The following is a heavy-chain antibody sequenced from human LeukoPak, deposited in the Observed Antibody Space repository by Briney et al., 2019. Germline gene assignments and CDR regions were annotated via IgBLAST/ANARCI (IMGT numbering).Heavy chain of an antibody. CDR3: ARDSRGEGYSSDTSRFDP. CDR1: GYTFTSYG. V-gene: IGHV1-18*01. J-gene: IGHJ5*02. Sequence: ASVKVSCKASGYTFTSYGISWVRQAPGQGLEWMGWISAYNGNTNYAQKLQGRVTMTTDTSTSTAYMELRSLRSDDTAVYYCARDSRGEGYSSDTSRFDPWGQGTLVTVSS. D-gene: IGHD6-25*01. CDR2: ISAYNGNT.